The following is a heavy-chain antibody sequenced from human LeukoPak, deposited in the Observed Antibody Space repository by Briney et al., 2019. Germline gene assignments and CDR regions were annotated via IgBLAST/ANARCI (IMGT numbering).Heavy chain of an antibody. D-gene: IGHD6-13*01. CDR1: GFTFSSYW. V-gene: IGHV3-7*01. J-gene: IGHJ4*02. CDR2: IKQDGSEK. CDR3: ARDCVPPGYSSSWDNEPADY. Sequence: GGSLRLSCAASGFTFSSYWMSWVRQAPGKGLEWVANIKQDGSEKYYVDSVKGRFTVSRDNAKNSLYLQMNSLRAEDTAVYYCARDCVPPGYSSSWDNEPADYWGQGTLVTVSS.